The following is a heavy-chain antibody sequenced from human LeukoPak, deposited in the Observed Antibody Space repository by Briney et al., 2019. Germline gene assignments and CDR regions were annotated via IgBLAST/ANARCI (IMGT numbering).Heavy chain of an antibody. CDR2: IYSGGST. V-gene: IGHV3-66*01. CDR3: ARVPSLDAFDI. Sequence: GSLRLSCAASGFTVSSNYMSWVRQAPGKGLEWVSVIYSGGSTYYADSVKGRFTISRDNSKNTLYLQMNSLRAEDTAVYYCARVPSLDAFDIWGQGTMVTVSS. J-gene: IGHJ3*02. CDR1: GFTVSSNY.